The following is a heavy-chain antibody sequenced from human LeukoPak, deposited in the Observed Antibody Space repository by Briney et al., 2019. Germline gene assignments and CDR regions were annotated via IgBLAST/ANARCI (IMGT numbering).Heavy chain of an antibody. V-gene: IGHV4-38-2*02. CDR2: GFHIGIS. D-gene: IGHD4-17*01. CDR3: AREHGDYALDY. CDR1: GYSISSGYY. Sequence: SETLSLTCSVSGYSISSGYYWGWIRPPPGKGLEWIGRGFHIGISYYKPSLKSRVTILVDTSKNQSSLSLPSVPVADTAVYYCAREHGDYALDYWGQGTLVTVSS. J-gene: IGHJ4*02.